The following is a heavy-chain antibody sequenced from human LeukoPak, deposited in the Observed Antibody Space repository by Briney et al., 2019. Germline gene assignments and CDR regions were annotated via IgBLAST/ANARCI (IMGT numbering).Heavy chain of an antibody. Sequence: SQTLSLTCTVSGGSISSGAFYWSWIRQPPGKGLEWIGFIYHGGSTYCNPSLKSRVTLSIDTSKNQFSLNLTAVTAADTAVYFCARTWGNYFDSWGQGTLLSVSS. D-gene: IGHD3-16*01. CDR1: GGSISSGAFY. CDR3: ARTWGNYFDS. V-gene: IGHV4-30-2*01. J-gene: IGHJ4*02. CDR2: IYHGGST.